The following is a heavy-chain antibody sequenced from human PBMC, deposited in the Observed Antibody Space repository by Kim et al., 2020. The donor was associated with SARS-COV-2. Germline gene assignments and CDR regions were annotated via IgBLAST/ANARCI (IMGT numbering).Heavy chain of an antibody. CDR3: ARGHLGGRADY. V-gene: IGHV4-59*08. CDR2: FYYTGCT. Sequence: SETLSLTCTVSGGSISGYYWSWIRQPPGKGLEWIGYFYYTGCTNYNPSLKSRVTISVDTSKNQFSLELTSVTAADTAVYYCARGHLGGRADYWGQGTLVTVSS. J-gene: IGHJ4*02. CDR1: GGSISGYY.